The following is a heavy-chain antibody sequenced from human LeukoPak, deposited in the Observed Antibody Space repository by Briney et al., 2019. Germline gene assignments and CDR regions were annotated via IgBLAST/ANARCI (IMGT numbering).Heavy chain of an antibody. CDR2: IYSGGST. V-gene: IGHV3-53*04. Sequence: GGSLRLSCAASGFTVSSNYMSWVRQAPGKGLEWVSVIYSGGSTYYADSVKGRFTISRHNSKNTLYLQMNSLRAEDTAVYYCARDSNRWYYYYYGMDVWGQGTTVTVSS. CDR1: GFTVSSNY. CDR3: ARDSNRWYYYYYGMDV. D-gene: IGHD6-13*01. J-gene: IGHJ6*02.